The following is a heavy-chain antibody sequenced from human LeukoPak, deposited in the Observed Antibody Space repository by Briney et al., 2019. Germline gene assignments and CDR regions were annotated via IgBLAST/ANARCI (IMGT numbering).Heavy chain of an antibody. CDR3: ARVMGSVIISAWNAFDI. Sequence: SETLSLTCTVSGGSLSSYYWSWIRQPAGTGLEWIGRIYTSGSTNYNPSLKSRVTMSVDTSKNQFSLKLSSVTAADTAVYYCARVMGSVIISAWNAFDIWGQGTMVTVSS. CDR2: IYTSGST. J-gene: IGHJ3*02. CDR1: GGSLSSYY. D-gene: IGHD3-3*01. V-gene: IGHV4-4*07.